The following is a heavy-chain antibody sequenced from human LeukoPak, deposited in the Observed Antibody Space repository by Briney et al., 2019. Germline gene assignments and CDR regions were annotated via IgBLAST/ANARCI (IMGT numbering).Heavy chain of an antibody. CDR3: ARDRAWGYGDYADAFDI. D-gene: IGHD4-17*01. V-gene: IGHV3-48*03. J-gene: IGHJ3*02. CDR2: ISSSGSTI. Sequence: GGSLRLSCAASGFTFSSYEMNWARQAPGKGLEWVSYISSSGSTIYYADSVKGRFTISRDNAKNSLYLQMNSLRAEDTAVYYCARDRAWGYGDYADAFDIWGQGTMVTVSS. CDR1: GFTFSSYE.